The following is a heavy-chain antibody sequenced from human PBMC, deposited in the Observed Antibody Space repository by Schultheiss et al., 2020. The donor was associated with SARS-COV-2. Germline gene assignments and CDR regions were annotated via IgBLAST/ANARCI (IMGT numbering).Heavy chain of an antibody. Sequence: GGSLRLSCAASGFTFSSYEMNWVRQAPGKGLEWVSAISGSGGSTYYADSVKGRFTISRDNSKNTLYLQMNSLRAEDTAVYYCARSGVWFGELLVLFDYWGQGTLVTVSS. CDR2: ISGSGGST. V-gene: IGHV3-23*01. J-gene: IGHJ4*02. D-gene: IGHD3-10*01. CDR3: ARSGVWFGELLVLFDY. CDR1: GFTFSSYE.